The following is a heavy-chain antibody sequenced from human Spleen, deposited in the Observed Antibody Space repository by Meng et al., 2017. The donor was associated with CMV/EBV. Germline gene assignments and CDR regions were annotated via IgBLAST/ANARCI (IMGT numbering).Heavy chain of an antibody. CDR3: ARDLRLMYYYGSGSYDIRFDP. CDR1: YY. V-gene: IGHV3-11*04. CDR2: ISSSGSTI. D-gene: IGHD3-10*01. Sequence: YYMSWIRQAPGKGLEWVSYISSSGSTIYYADSVKGRFTISRDNAKNSLYLQMNSLRAEDTAVYYCARDLRLMYYYGSGSYDIRFDPWGQGTLVTVSS. J-gene: IGHJ5*02.